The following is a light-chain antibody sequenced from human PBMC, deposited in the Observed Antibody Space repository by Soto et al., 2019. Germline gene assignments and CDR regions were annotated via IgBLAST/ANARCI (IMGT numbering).Light chain of an antibody. V-gene: IGKV1D-13*01. CDR1: QGISSA. J-gene: IGKJ3*01. CDR3: QQFSNYLFT. CDR2: DAS. Sequence: AIQLTQSPSSLSASVGDRVTITCRASQGISSALAWYQQKPGKPPKLLIFDASSLESGVSSRFSGSGSGTDFTLTISSLQPEDFATYYCQQFSNYLFTFGPGIKVDIK.